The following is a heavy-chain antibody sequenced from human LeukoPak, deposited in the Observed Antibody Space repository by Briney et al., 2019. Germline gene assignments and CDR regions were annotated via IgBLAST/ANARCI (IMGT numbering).Heavy chain of an antibody. J-gene: IGHJ5*02. CDR1: GYTFTSYG. V-gene: IGHV1-18*01. Sequence: AASVKVSCTASGYTFTSYGISWVRQAPGQGLEWMGWISAYNGNTNYAQKLQGRVTMTTDTSTSTAYMELRSLRSDDTAVYYCARLREDYVWGSYRFDKYNWFDPWGQGTLVTVSS. D-gene: IGHD3-16*02. CDR2: ISAYNGNT. CDR3: ARLREDYVWGSYRFDKYNWFDP.